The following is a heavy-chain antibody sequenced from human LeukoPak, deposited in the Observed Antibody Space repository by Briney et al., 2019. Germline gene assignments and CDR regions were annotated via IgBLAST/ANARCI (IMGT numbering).Heavy chain of an antibody. CDR3: ARIDSSSDYFDY. CDR2: ISSSSSYI. J-gene: IGHJ4*02. D-gene: IGHD6-6*01. V-gene: IGHV3-21*01. Sequence: GGSLRLSCAASGFTFSSYSMNWVRQAPGKGLEWVSSISSSSSYIYYADSVKGRFTIPRDNAKNSLYLQMNSLRAEDTAVYYCARIDSSSDYFDYWGQGTLVTVSS. CDR1: GFTFSSYS.